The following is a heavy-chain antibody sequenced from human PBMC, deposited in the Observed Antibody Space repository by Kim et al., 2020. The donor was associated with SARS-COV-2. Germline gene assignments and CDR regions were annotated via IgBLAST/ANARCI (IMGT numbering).Heavy chain of an antibody. CDR2: ISSSGGST. CDR1: GFTFSSYA. V-gene: IGHV3-23*01. J-gene: IGHJ4*02. CDR3: AKIKRPVVVTAQVDY. Sequence: GGSLRLSCAASGFTFSSYAMSWVRQAPGKGLEWVSAISSSGGSTYYADSVKGRFTISRDNSKNKLYLQMNSLRAEDTAVYYCAKIKRPVVVTAQVDYWGQGTLVTVSS. D-gene: IGHD2-21*02.